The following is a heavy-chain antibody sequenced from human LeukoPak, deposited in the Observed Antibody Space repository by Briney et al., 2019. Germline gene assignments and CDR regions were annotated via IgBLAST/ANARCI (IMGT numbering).Heavy chain of an antibody. Sequence: GESLKISCQTSGYSFNTFTIAWVRQAPGRGLEWMGLVYPLDSETRYGPSFQGQVTISADKSTSSAFLQWDSLKASDTAMYYCVRHNTGADYWGQGTLVTVSS. CDR2: VYPLDSET. D-gene: IGHD1-14*01. CDR3: VRHNTGADY. V-gene: IGHV5-51*01. J-gene: IGHJ4*02. CDR1: GYSFNTFT.